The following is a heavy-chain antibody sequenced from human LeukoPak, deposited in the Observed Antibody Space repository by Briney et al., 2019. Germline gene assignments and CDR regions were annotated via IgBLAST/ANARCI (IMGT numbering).Heavy chain of an antibody. J-gene: IGHJ4*02. CDR1: DFTFSTYW. Sequence: GGSLRLSCAASDFTFSTYWMSWVRQAPGKGLEWVANIKRDGSEKYYVDSVKGRFTVSRDNAKNSLYLQMNSLRAEDTAVYYCARDRGGYEIFDYWGQGTLVTVSS. V-gene: IGHV3-7*01. CDR3: ARDRGGYEIFDY. D-gene: IGHD5-12*01. CDR2: IKRDGSEK.